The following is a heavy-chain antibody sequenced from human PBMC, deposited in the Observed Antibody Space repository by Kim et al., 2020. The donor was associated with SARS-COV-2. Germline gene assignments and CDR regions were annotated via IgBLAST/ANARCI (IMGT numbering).Heavy chain of an antibody. J-gene: IGHJ4*02. Sequence: ASVKVSCKVSGYTLTELSMHWVRQAPGKGLEWMGGFDPEDGETIYAQKFQGRVTMTEDTSTDTAYMELSSLRSEDTAVYYCATDLGYCSSTSCHDYWGQGTLVTVSS. CDR3: ATDLGYCSSTSCHDY. CDR1: GYTLTELS. CDR2: FDPEDGET. D-gene: IGHD2-2*01. V-gene: IGHV1-24*01.